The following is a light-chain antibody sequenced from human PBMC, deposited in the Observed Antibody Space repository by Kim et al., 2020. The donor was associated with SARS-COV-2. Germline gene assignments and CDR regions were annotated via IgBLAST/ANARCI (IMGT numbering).Light chain of an antibody. V-gene: IGKV1-16*01. CDR3: QQYNSYPLT. J-gene: IGKJ4*01. CDR2: GAS. CDR1: QGMSKD. Sequence: VSVGERVTIICRARQGMSKDLAWYQQKPGKVTKSLVYGASSLQSGAPSRFSGSGSWTEFTLTITSLHPEDFAAYFSQQYNSYPLTFVGGTKVDIK.